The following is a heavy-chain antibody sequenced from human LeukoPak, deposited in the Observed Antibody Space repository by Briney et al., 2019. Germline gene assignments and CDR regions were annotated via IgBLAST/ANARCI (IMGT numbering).Heavy chain of an antibody. V-gene: IGHV3-23*01. D-gene: IGHD2-15*01. CDR1: GFTFSSYA. J-gene: IGHJ4*02. CDR2: ISGSGGST. Sequence: PGGSLRLSCAASGFTFSSYAMSWVRQAPGKGLEWASAISGSGGSTYYADSVKGRFTISRDNSKNTLYLQMNSLRAEDTAVYYCAKVDRSGGSLLELDYWGQGTLVTVSS. CDR3: AKVDRSGGSLLELDY.